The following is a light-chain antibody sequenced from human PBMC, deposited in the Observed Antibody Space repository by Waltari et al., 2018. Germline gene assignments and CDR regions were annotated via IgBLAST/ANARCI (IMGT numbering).Light chain of an antibody. CDR1: GSAIDGSDF. Sequence: QSALTQPASVSGSPGQSITISCTGLGSAIDGSDFVSWYKHHPCKTPQVIIYDVTNRPSGSADPFSSTKSANYDSLTNPGLQAEDEGEYYRTPQAVGGVVLLGRGTQVTV. CDR3: TPQAVGGVVL. J-gene: IGLJ3*02. CDR2: DVT. V-gene: IGLV2-14*03.